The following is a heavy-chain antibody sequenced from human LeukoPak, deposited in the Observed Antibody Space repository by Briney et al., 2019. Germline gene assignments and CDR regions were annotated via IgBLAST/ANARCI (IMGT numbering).Heavy chain of an antibody. CDR3: ARAVGGAAAELFDY. Sequence: PSETLSLTCAVYGGSFSGYYWSWIRQPPGKGLEWMWEINHSGSTNYNPSLKSRVTISVDTSKNQFSLKLSSVTAADTAVYYCARAVGGAAAELFDYWGQGTLVTVSS. CDR1: GGSFSGYY. J-gene: IGHJ4*02. CDR2: INHSGST. D-gene: IGHD6-13*01. V-gene: IGHV4-34*01.